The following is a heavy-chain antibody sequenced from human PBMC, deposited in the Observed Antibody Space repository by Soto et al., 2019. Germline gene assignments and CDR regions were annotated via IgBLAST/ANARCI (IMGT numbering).Heavy chain of an antibody. CDR3: ARDCSGGSCYPSRDYYGMDV. J-gene: IGHJ6*02. D-gene: IGHD2-15*01. V-gene: IGHV4-30-4*01. CDR1: GGSISSGDYY. CDR2: IYYSGST. Sequence: PSETLSLTCTVSGGSISSGDYYWSWIRQPPGQGLEWIGYIYYSGSTYYNPSLKSRVTISVDTSKNQFSLKLSSVTAADTAVYYCARDCSGGSCYPSRDYYGMDVWGQGTTVTVSS.